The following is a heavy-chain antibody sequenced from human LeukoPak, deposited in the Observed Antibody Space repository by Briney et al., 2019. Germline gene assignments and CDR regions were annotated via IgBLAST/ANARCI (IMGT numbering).Heavy chain of an antibody. CDR3: ARGVQLWGFYAFDI. D-gene: IGHD5-18*01. J-gene: IGHJ3*02. CDR2: ISSSGSTI. CDR1: GFTFSDYY. V-gene: IGHV3-11*01. Sequence: GGSLRLSCAASGFTFSDYYMSWIRQAPGKGLEWVSYISSSGSTIYYANSVKGRFTISRDNAKNSLYLQMNSLRAEDTAVYYCARGVQLWGFYAFDIWGQGTMVTVSS.